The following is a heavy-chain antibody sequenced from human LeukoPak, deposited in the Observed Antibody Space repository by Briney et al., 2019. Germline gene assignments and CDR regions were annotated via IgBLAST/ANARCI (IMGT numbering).Heavy chain of an antibody. CDR2: INHSGST. J-gene: IGHJ4*02. V-gene: IGHV4-34*01. CDR1: GGSFSGYY. CDR3: ARFPSSIVAVDY. Sequence: SETLSLTCAVYGGSFSGYYWSWIRQPPGKGLEWIGEINHSGSTNYNPSLKSRVTISVDTSKNQFSLKLSSVTAADTAVYYCARFPSSIVAVDYWGQGTLVTVSS. D-gene: IGHD2-15*01.